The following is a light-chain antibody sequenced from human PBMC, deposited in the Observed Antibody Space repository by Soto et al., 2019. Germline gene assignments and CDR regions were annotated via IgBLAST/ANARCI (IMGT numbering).Light chain of an antibody. V-gene: IGKV1-39*01. Sequence: IQLTQSPSSLSASVGDRVTITCRASQGISSYLAWYQQKPGKAPKLLIYATSTLQGGVPSRFSGSGSGTHFTLTISSLRPEDFAIYYCQQSYSSPPTLGQGTKVDIK. CDR1: QGISSY. CDR3: QQSYSSPPT. J-gene: IGKJ1*01. CDR2: ATS.